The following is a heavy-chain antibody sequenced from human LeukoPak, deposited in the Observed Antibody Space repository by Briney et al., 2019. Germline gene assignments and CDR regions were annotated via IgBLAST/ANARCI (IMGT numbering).Heavy chain of an antibody. J-gene: IGHJ1*01. CDR3: ARALDPEVEGIAVAGTDFQH. CDR1: GYTFTSYG. Sequence: ASVKVSCKASGYTFTSYGISWVRQAPGQGLEWMGWISAYNGNTNYAQKLQGRVTMTTDTSTSTAYMELRSLRSDDTAVYYCARALDPEVEGIAVAGTDFQHWGQGTLVTVSS. CDR2: ISAYNGNT. V-gene: IGHV1-18*01. D-gene: IGHD6-19*01.